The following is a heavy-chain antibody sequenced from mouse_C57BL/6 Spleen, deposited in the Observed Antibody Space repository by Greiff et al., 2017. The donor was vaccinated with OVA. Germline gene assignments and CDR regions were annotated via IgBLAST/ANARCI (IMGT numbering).Heavy chain of an antibody. CDR1: GYTFTSYW. CDR2: IDPSDSYT. CDR3: ARYYGNYFDY. V-gene: IGHV1-59*01. Sequence: QVQLQQPGAELVRPGTSVKLSCKASGYTFTSYWMHWVKQRPGQGLEWIGVIDPSDSYTNYNQKFKGKATLTVDTSSSTAYMQLSSLTSEDSAVYCCARYYGNYFDYWGQGTTLTVSS. D-gene: IGHD2-1*01. J-gene: IGHJ2*01.